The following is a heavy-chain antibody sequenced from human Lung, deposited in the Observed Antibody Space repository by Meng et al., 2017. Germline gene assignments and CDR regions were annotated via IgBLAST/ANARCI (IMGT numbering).Heavy chain of an antibody. Sequence: QVTLMQAGAEVKQPGASVQVSCKASGYTFTTYGISWVRQAPGQGLEWMGWISPYNGYTSSIQKFQGRVTMTTDTSTSTAYMELMSLGSDDTAVYYCAILSHCTGGTCYPYDYWGQGTLVTVSS. J-gene: IGHJ4*02. V-gene: IGHV1-18*01. D-gene: IGHD2-15*01. CDR2: ISPYNGYT. CDR3: AILSHCTGGTCYPYDY. CDR1: GYTFTTYG.